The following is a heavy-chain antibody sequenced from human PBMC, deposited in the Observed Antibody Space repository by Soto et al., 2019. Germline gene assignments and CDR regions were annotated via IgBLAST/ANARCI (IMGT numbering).Heavy chain of an antibody. Sequence: WETLSLTCTVSCGSIGRDYWSWIPQPPGKGLEWIGYIYYSGSNNYNPSLKSRVTISVDTSKNQFSLKLSSVTAADTAVYYCARGRIQLWYPFDYWGQGTRVTVS. D-gene: IGHD5-18*01. CDR1: CGSIGRDY. V-gene: IGHV4-59*01. J-gene: IGHJ4*02. CDR2: IYYSGSN. CDR3: ARGRIQLWYPFDY.